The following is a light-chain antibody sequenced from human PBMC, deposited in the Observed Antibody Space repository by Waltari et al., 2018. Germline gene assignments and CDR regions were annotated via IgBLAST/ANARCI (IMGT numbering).Light chain of an antibody. CDR1: SSNHGSHS. CDR2: SNN. J-gene: IGLJ2*01. Sequence: QSVVTQPPSASGTPGQRVTISCSGRSSNHGSHSVNWYQQLPGTAPKLLIYSNNQWPSGVPDRFSGSKSGTSASLAISGLQSEDEADYYCAAWDDSLNGVVFGGGTKLTVL. V-gene: IGLV1-44*01. CDR3: AAWDDSLNGVV.